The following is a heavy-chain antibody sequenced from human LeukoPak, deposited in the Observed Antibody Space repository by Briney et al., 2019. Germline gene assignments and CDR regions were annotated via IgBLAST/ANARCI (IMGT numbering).Heavy chain of an antibody. CDR3: ARARPDSSGWYQRPFDY. J-gene: IGHJ4*02. CDR1: GYTFTSYA. Sequence: ASVKVSCKASGYTFTSYAMHWVRQAPGQRLEWMGWINAGNGNTKYSQKFQGRVTTTRDTSASTAYMELSSLRSEDTAVYYCARARPDSSGWYQRPFDYWGQGTLVTVSS. CDR2: INAGNGNT. V-gene: IGHV1-3*01. D-gene: IGHD6-19*01.